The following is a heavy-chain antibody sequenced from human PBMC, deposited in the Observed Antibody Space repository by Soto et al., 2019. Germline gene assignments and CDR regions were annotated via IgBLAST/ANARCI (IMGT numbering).Heavy chain of an antibody. CDR3: AKDKGPIDYYMDV. CDR2: ISWNSGSI. V-gene: IGHV3-9*01. CDR1: GFTFDDYA. Sequence: EVQLVESGGGLVQPGRSLRLSCAASGFTFDDYAMHWVRQAPGKGLEWVSGISWNSGSIGYADSVKGRFTISRDNAKNSLYLQMNSLRAEDTALYYCAKDKGPIDYYMDVWGKGTTVTVSS. J-gene: IGHJ6*03. D-gene: IGHD3-22*01.